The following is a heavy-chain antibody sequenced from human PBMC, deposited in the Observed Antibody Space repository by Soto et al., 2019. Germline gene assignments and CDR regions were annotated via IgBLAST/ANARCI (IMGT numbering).Heavy chain of an antibody. CDR2: IYYSGST. Sequence: TRTVPDGCSSSYYWTWIRHPPGKQMEWIGYIYYSGSTNSNPSLKSRVTISVDTSKNQFSLKLSSVTAADTAVYYCARNFIWGSYYWSLSGGMDVWGQGTTVT. D-gene: IGHD1-26*01. V-gene: IGHV4-59*01. CDR3: ARNFIWGSYYWSLSGGMDV. CDR1: DGCSSSYY. J-gene: IGHJ6*02.